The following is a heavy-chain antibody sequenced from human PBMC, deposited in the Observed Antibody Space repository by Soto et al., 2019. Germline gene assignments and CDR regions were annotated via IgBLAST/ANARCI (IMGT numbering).Heavy chain of an antibody. V-gene: IGHV3-11*01. CDR3: ARVSWREKYGMDV. CDR2: ITFSGNTV. J-gene: IGHJ6*02. CDR1: GFTFSDSY. Sequence: GSLRLSCAASGFTFSDSYMSWIRQAPGKGLEWISYITFSGNTVYYADSLKGRFTISRDNAKNSLYPQMNRLRAEDTAVYYCARVSWREKYGMDVWGQGTTVT.